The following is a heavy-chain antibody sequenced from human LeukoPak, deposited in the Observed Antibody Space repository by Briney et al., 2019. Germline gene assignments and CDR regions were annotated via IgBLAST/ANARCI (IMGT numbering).Heavy chain of an antibody. D-gene: IGHD5-18*01. CDR2: IYTSGST. V-gene: IGHV4-4*07. CDR1: GGSISSYY. J-gene: IGHJ4*02. CDR3: ARDRGYSYGLYYFDY. Sequence: PSETLSLTCTVSGGSISSYYWSRIRQPAGRGLEWIGRIYTSGSTNYNPSLKSRVTMSVDTSKNQLSLRLSSVTAADTAVYYCARDRGYSYGLYYFDYWGQGTLVTVSS.